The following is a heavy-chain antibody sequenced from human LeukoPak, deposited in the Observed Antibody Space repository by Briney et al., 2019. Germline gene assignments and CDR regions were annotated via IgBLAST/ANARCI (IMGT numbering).Heavy chain of an antibody. Sequence: SETLSLTCAVYGGSFSGYYWSWIRQPPGKGLEWIGEINHSGSTSYNPSLKNRVSISVDTSKNQFSLKLSSVTAADTAMYYCARYGSSPATYFDCWGQGPLVTVSS. D-gene: IGHD5-18*01. CDR2: INHSGST. V-gene: IGHV4-34*01. J-gene: IGHJ4*02. CDR1: GGSFSGYY. CDR3: ARYGSSPATYFDC.